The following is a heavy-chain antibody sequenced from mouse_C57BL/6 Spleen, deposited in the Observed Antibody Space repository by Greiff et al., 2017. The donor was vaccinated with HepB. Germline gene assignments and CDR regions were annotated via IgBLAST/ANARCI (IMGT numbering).Heavy chain of an antibody. CDR1: GYTFTSYW. D-gene: IGHD1-1*01. J-gene: IGHJ2*01. CDR2: IDPSDSYT. CDR3: ARSLTTVVAIDY. Sequence: QLKQPGAELVMPGASVKLSCKASGYTFTSYWMHWVKQRPGQGLEWIGEIDPSDSYTNYNQKFKGKSTLTVDKSSSTAYMQLSSLTSEDSAVYYCARSLTTVVAIDYWGQGTTLTVSS. V-gene: IGHV1-69*01.